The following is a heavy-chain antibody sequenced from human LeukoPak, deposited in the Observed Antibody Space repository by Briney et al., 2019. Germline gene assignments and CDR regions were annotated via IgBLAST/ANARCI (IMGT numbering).Heavy chain of an antibody. D-gene: IGHD4/OR15-4a*01. J-gene: IGHJ3*02. CDR1: GFTFSSYG. V-gene: IGHV3-48*03. Sequence: GGSLRLSCAASGFTFSSYGMNWVRQAPGKGLEWVSYISSSGSTIYYADSVKGRFTISRDNAKNSLYLQMNSLRAEDTAVYYCARTDYGSLRGAFLIWGQGTMVTVSS. CDR3: ARTDYGSLRGAFLI. CDR2: ISSSGSTI.